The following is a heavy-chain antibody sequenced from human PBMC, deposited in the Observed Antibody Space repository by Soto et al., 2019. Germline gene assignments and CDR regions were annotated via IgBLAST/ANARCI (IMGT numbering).Heavy chain of an antibody. J-gene: IGHJ6*03. CDR1: GFTFSSYS. CDR2: IGTAGDT. D-gene: IGHD6-13*01. Sequence: PGGSLRLSCAASGFTFSSYSMHWVRQATGKGLEWVSAIGTAGDTYYPGSVKGRFTISRKNAKNSLYLQMNSLRAGDTAVYYCARGGGIAAAPGGYYYVDVWGKGTTVTVSS. V-gene: IGHV3-13*01. CDR3: ARGGGIAAAPGGYYYVDV.